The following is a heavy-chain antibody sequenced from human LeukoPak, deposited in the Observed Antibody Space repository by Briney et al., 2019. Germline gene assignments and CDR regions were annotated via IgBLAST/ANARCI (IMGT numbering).Heavy chain of an antibody. CDR3: ARDRKGSSWYGGYYYYYMDV. V-gene: IGHV1-8*01. CDR2: MNPNSGNT. Sequence: GASVKVSCTASGYTFTSYDINWVRQATGQGLEWMGWMNPNSGNTGYAQKFQGRVTMTRNTSISTAYMELSSLRSEDTAVYYCARDRKGSSWYGGYYYYYMDVWGKGTTVTISS. CDR1: GYTFTSYD. D-gene: IGHD6-13*01. J-gene: IGHJ6*03.